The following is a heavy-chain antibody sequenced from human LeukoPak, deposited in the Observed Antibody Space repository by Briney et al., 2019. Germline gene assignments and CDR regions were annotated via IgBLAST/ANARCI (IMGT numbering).Heavy chain of an antibody. D-gene: IGHD1/OR15-1a*01. J-gene: IGHJ4*02. CDR1: GFTLVTFSDVW. CDR2: IKSKTAGLTT. CDR3: ATHSNIGTIGD. V-gene: IGHV3-15*01. Sequence: PGGSLRLSCAASGFTLVTFSDVWMTWVRQAPGKGLEWVGRIKSKTAGLTTEYAAPVKYRFTVSRDDSKSTLYLQMNSLKTEDTAVYYCATHSNIGTIGDWGQGTLVTVSS.